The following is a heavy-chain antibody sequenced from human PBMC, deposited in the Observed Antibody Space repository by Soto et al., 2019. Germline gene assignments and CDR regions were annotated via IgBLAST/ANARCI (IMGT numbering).Heavy chain of an antibody. J-gene: IGHJ5*02. Sequence: GGSLKISCKGSGYSFTSYWISWVRQMPGKGLEWMGRIDPSDSYTNYSPSFQGHVTISADKSISTAYLQWSSLKASDTAMYYCARHAGIVVVPAAMDWFDPWGQGTLVTVSS. V-gene: IGHV5-10-1*01. CDR2: IDPSDSYT. CDR3: ARHAGIVVVPAAMDWFDP. CDR1: GYSFTSYW. D-gene: IGHD2-2*01.